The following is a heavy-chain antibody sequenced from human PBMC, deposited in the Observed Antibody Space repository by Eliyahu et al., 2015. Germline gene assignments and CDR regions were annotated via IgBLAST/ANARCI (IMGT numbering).Heavy chain of an antibody. D-gene: IGHD6-13*01. CDR1: GFSLSTSGVX. CDR2: IYWNDDK. J-gene: IGHJ5*02. Sequence: QITLKESGPTLVKPTQTLTLTCPFSGFSLSTSGVXVGWIRQPPGKALEWLALIYWNDDKRYSPPLKSRLTITKDTSKNQVVLTMTNVDPVDTATYYCAHNSIAAAGTGWFDPWGQGTLVTVSS. V-gene: IGHV2-5*01. CDR3: AHNSIAAAGTGWFDP.